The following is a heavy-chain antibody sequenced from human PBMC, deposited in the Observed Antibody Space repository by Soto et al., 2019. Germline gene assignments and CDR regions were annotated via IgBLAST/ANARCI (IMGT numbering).Heavy chain of an antibody. J-gene: IGHJ4*02. CDR1: GYTFTGYY. D-gene: IGHD5-12*01. CDR3: ARHSGYDYVFDY. Sequence: QVQLVQSGAEVKKPGASVKVSCKASGYTFTGYYIHWVRQAPGQGLEWMGWINPNNGDTIYARKLQGRVTMTRETSTSTAYMEMSSLTFDDTAVYYCARHSGYDYVFDYWGQGTLVTVSS. V-gene: IGHV1-2*02. CDR2: INPNNGDT.